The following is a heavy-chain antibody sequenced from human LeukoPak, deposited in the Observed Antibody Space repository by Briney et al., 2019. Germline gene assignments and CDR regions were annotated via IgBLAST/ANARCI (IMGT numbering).Heavy chain of an antibody. CDR1: GGSISSGGYS. CDR2: IYYSGST. V-gene: IGHV4-61*08. Sequence: SETLSLTCAVSGGSISSGGYSWSWIRQPPGKGLEWIGYIYYSGSTNYNPSLKSRVTISVDTSKNQFSLKLSSVTAADTAVYYCARDRYIYGSDDRWFDPWGQGTLVTVSS. J-gene: IGHJ5*02. CDR3: ARDRYIYGSDDRWFDP. D-gene: IGHD5-18*01.